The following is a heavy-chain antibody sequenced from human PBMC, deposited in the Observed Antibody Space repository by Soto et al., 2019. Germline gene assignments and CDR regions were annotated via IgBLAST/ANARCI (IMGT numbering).Heavy chain of an antibody. V-gene: IGHV5-10-1*01. Sequence: GESLKISCKGSGYSFTSYWISCVRQMPGKGLEWMGRIDPSDSYTNYSPSFQGHVTISADKSISTAYLQWSSLKASDTAMYYCAMYGPDIVVVPAAQRGDALDIWGQGTMLTVSS. D-gene: IGHD2-2*01. CDR1: GYSFTSYW. CDR3: AMYGPDIVVVPAAQRGDALDI. CDR2: IDPSDSYT. J-gene: IGHJ3*02.